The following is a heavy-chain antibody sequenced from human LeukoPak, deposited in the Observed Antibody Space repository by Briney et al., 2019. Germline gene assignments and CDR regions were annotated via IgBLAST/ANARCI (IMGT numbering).Heavy chain of an antibody. J-gene: IGHJ3*02. CDR2: ISWNSGSI. D-gene: IGHD5-24*01. V-gene: IGHV3-9*03. Sequence: GRSLRLSCAASGFTFDDYAVHWVRQAPGKGLEWVSGISWNSGSIGYADSVKGRFTISRDNAKNSLYLQMNSLRAEDMALYYCAKDVRDGYNSGAFDIWGQGTMVTGSS. CDR3: AKDVRDGYNSGAFDI. CDR1: GFTFDDYA.